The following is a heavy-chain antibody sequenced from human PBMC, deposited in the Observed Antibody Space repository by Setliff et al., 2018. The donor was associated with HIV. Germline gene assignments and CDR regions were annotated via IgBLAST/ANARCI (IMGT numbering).Heavy chain of an antibody. D-gene: IGHD3-22*01. Sequence: LSLTCTVSGDSISTDYWTWIRQPPGKGLEWIGYIYNSASTSYNPSLKSRVTISVDTSKNQFSLKLSSVTAADTAVYYCARGLSFYDPGGFDYWGQGTLVTVSS. CDR1: GDSISTDY. V-gene: IGHV4-4*09. CDR2: IYNSAST. CDR3: ARGLSFYDPGGFDY. J-gene: IGHJ4*02.